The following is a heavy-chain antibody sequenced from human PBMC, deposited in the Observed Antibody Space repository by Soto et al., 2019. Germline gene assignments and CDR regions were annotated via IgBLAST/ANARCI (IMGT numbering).Heavy chain of an antibody. Sequence: PSETLSLTCVVSGGSISSGGYYWSWIRQHPGKGLEWIGYIYYSGSTYYNPSLKSRVTISVDTSKNQFSLKLSSVTAADTAVYYCARDPIVLVPAANETWGQGTLVTVSS. J-gene: IGHJ4*02. CDR1: GGSISSGGYY. V-gene: IGHV4-31*11. D-gene: IGHD2-2*01. CDR3: ARDPIVLVPAANET. CDR2: IYYSGST.